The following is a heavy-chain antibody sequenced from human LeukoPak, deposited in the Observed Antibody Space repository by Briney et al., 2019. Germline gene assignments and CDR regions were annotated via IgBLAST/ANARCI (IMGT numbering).Heavy chain of an antibody. V-gene: IGHV3-7*01. Sequence: GGSLRLSCAASGFIFRSYWMYWVRQAPGKGLQWVANIKTDGSEKYYVDSVKGRFTISRDNAKNSLYLQMNSLRAEDTAVYYCATYSSLNRREFQYWGQGTLLTVSS. CDR3: ATYSSLNRREFQY. D-gene: IGHD3-22*01. CDR2: IKTDGSEK. CDR1: GFIFRSYW. J-gene: IGHJ1*01.